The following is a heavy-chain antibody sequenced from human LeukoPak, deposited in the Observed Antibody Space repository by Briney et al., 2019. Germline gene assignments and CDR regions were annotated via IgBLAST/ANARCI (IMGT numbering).Heavy chain of an antibody. D-gene: IGHD3-9*01. CDR3: ARGYDILTGYFRFDP. V-gene: IGHV4-34*01. CDR2: INHSGST. CDR1: GGSFSGYY. J-gene: IGHJ5*02. Sequence: SETLSLTCAVYGGSFSGYYWSWIRQPPGKGLKWIGEINHSGSTNYNPSLKSRVTISVDTSKNQFSLKLSSVTAADTAVYYCARGYDILTGYFRFDPWGQGTLVTVSS.